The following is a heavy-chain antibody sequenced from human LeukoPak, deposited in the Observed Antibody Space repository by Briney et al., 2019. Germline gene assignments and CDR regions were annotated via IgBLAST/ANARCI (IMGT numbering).Heavy chain of an antibody. Sequence: ASVKVSCKASGYTFTSYGISWVRQAPGPGLEWMGWISAYNDNTIYSQKLQGRVTTTTDTSTSTAYMELRSLRSDDTAVYYCARTEVGTAHDAFDIRGQGTMVTVSS. V-gene: IGHV1-18*01. CDR1: GYTFTSYG. CDR3: ARTEVGTAHDAFDI. D-gene: IGHD4-23*01. CDR2: ISAYNDNT. J-gene: IGHJ3*02.